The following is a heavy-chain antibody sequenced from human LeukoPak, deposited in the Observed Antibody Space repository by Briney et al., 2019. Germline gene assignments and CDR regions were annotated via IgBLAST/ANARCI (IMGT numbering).Heavy chain of an antibody. CDR3: ARFGTSFSSTSQPVPVYYYYMDV. CDR2: ISSSGSTI. CDR1: GFTFSSYE. V-gene: IGHV3-48*03. J-gene: IGHJ6*03. D-gene: IGHD2-2*01. Sequence: PGGSLRLSCAASGFTFSSYEMNWVRQAPGKGLEWVSYISSSGSTIYYADSVKGRFTISRDNAKNSLYLQMNSLRAEDTAVYYCARFGTSFSSTSQPVPVYYYYMDVWGKGTTVTISS.